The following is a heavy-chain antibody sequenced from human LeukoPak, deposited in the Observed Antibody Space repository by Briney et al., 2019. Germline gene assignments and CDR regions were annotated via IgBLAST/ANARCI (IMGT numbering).Heavy chain of an antibody. CDR2: ISSSSSYI. J-gene: IGHJ4*02. CDR1: GFTFSSYS. D-gene: IGHD1-26*01. Sequence: PGGSLRLSCAASGFTFSSYSMNWVRQAPGKGLEGVSSISSSSSYIYYADSVKGRFTISRDNAKNSLYLQMNSLRAEDTAVYYCARDLRREWELHNYFDYWGQGTLVTVSS. CDR3: ARDLRREWELHNYFDY. V-gene: IGHV3-21*01.